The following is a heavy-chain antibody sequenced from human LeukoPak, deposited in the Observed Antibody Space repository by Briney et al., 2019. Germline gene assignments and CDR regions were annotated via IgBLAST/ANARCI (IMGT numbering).Heavy chain of an antibody. CDR2: IRYDGSNK. CDR1: GFTFSSYG. D-gene: IGHD5-12*01. V-gene: IGHV3-30*02. Sequence: GGSLRLSCAASGFTFSSYGMHWVRQAPGKGLEWVAFIRYDGSNKYYADSVKGRFTISRENAKNSLYLQMNSLRAGDTAVYYCARGHIVATGLDYWGQGTLVTVSS. J-gene: IGHJ4*02. CDR3: ARGHIVATGLDY.